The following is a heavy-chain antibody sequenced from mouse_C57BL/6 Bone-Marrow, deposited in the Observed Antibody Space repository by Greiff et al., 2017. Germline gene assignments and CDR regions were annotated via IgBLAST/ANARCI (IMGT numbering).Heavy chain of an antibody. Sequence: EVHLVESGGGLVKPGGSLKLSCAASGFTFSSYAMSWVRQTPEKRLEWVATISDGGSYTDYPDNVKGRFTISRDNAKNNLYLQMSHLKSEDTAMYYGARGPGYDGYYPYWGQGTLVTVSA. V-gene: IGHV5-4*01. CDR2: ISDGGSYT. J-gene: IGHJ3*01. CDR1: GFTFSSYA. D-gene: IGHD2-3*01. CDR3: ARGPGYDGYYPY.